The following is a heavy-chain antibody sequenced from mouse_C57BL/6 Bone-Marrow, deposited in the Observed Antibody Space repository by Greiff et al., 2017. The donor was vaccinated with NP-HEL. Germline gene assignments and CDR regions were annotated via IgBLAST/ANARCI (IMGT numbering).Heavy chain of an antibody. CDR2: INPNNGGT. Sequence: VQLQQSGPELVKPGASVKISCKASGYTFTDYYMNWVKQSHGKSLEWIGDINPNNGGTSYNQKFKGKATLTVDKSSSTAYMELRSLTSEDSAVYYCARPMITRTVYYAMDYWGQGTSVTVSS. V-gene: IGHV1-26*01. CDR1: GYTFTDYY. D-gene: IGHD2-4*01. J-gene: IGHJ4*01. CDR3: ARPMITRTVYYAMDY.